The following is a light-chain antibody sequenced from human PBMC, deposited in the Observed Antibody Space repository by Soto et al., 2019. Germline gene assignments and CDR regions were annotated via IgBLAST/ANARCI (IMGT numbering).Light chain of an antibody. CDR3: QAWGSSTVV. J-gene: IGLJ2*01. CDR2: QDS. V-gene: IGLV3-1*01. Sequence: SYELTQPPSVSVSPGQTGSITCSGDKLGDKYACWYQQKPGQSPVLVIYQDSKRPSGIPERFSGSNSGNTATLTISGTQAMDEADYYCQAWGSSTVVFGGGTKLTVL. CDR1: KLGDKY.